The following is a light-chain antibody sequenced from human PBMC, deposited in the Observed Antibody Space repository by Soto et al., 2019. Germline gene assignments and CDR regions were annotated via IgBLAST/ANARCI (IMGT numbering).Light chain of an antibody. CDR3: CSYGGTTTLYV. CDR1: GSDVGNNNL. CDR2: DVS. Sequence: QSVLTQPAAVSGSPGQSITISCSGTGSDVGNNNLVSWYQQHPGKAPKVMIYDVSKRPSGVSNRFSGPKSGNTASLTISGLQAEDEADYYCCSYGGTTTLYVFGTGTKVTVL. J-gene: IGLJ1*01. V-gene: IGLV2-23*02.